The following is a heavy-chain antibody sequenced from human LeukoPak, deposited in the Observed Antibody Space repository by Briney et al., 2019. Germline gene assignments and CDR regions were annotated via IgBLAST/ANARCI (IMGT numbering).Heavy chain of an antibody. D-gene: IGHD3-10*01. CDR3: ARQKLNPRRDREGDY. J-gene: IGHJ4*02. CDR1: GYTFTGYY. V-gene: IGHV1-2*06. Sequence: GASVKVSCKASGYTFTGYYMHWVRQAPGQGLEWMGRINPNSGGTNYAQKFQGRVTMTRDTSISTAYMELSRLRSDDTAVYYCARQKLNPRRDREGDYWGQGTLVTVSS. CDR2: INPNSGGT.